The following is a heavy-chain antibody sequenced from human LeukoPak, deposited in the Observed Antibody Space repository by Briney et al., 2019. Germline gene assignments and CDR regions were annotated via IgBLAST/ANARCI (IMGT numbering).Heavy chain of an antibody. CDR3: ARDNNGNSFEY. CDR1: GYTFTDRY. J-gene: IGHJ4*02. D-gene: IGHD1-26*01. V-gene: IGHV1-2*02. Sequence: ASVKVSCKASGYTFTDRYMHWVRQAPGRGLEWMGWIYPNSGGTNYAQKFQGRVTMTRDTSITTAYMEVSRLTSDDTAVYYCARDNNGNSFEYWGQGTLVTVSS. CDR2: IYPNSGGT.